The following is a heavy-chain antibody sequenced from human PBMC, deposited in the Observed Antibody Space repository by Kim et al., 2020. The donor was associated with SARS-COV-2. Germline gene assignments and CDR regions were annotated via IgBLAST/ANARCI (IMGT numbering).Heavy chain of an antibody. D-gene: IGHD3-10*01. CDR2: INHSGST. CDR3: ARSPYYYGSGSSCMDV. V-gene: IGHV4-34*01. Sequence: SETLSLTCAVYGGSFSGYYWSWIRQPPGKGLEWIGEINHSGSTNYNPSLKSRVTISVDTSKNQFSLKLSSVTAADTAVYYCARSPYYYGSGSSCMDVWGQGTTVTVSS. J-gene: IGHJ6*02. CDR1: GGSFSGYY.